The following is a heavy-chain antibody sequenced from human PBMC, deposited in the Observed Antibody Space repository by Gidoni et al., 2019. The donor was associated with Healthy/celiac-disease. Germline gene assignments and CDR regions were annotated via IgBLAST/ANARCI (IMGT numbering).Heavy chain of an antibody. D-gene: IGHD3-22*01. V-gene: IGHV1-46*03. Sequence: QVQLVQSGAEVKKPGASVKVSCKASGYHFTSYYMHWVRQAPGQGLEWMGIINPSGGSTSYAQKFQGRVTMTRDTSTSTVYMELSSLRSEDTAVYYCARTRSYYYDSSGPFDYWGQGTLVTVSS. CDR2: INPSGGST. CDR3: ARTRSYYYDSSGPFDY. CDR1: GYHFTSYY. J-gene: IGHJ4*02.